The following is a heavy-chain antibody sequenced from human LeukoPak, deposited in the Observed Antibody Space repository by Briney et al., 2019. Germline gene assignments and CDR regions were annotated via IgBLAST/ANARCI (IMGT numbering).Heavy chain of an antibody. V-gene: IGHV3-23*01. CDR2: FSGSGGST. J-gene: IGHJ4*02. Sequence: GGSLRLSCAASGFTFSSYEMNWVRQAPGKGLEWVSAFSGSGGSTYYADSVKGRFTISRDNSKNTLYLQMDSLRAEDTAVYYCATSKGPFDNWGQGTLVIVSS. CDR3: ATSKGPFDN. CDR1: GFTFSSYE.